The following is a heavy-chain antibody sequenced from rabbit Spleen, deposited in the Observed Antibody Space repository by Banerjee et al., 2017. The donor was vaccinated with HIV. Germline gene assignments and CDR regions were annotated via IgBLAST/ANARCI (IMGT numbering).Heavy chain of an antibody. CDR2: IYTGSGST. Sequence: QQQLEESGGGLVKPEGPLTLTCTASGFSFSSSYYMCWVRQAPGKGLEWIGCIYTGSGSTYYSSWAKGRFTISKTSSTTVSLQMTSLTAADTATYFWVRDQAGDADYGPYYLNLWGPGTLVTVS. J-gene: IGHJ4*01. D-gene: IGHD2-1*01. CDR1: GFSFSSSYY. CDR3: VRDQAGDADYGPYYLNL. V-gene: IGHV1S45*01.